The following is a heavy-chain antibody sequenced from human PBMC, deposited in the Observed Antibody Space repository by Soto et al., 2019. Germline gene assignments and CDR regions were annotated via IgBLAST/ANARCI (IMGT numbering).Heavy chain of an antibody. CDR2: IVVGSGNT. J-gene: IGHJ4*02. D-gene: IGHD2-15*01. CDR1: VFTFTIAA. V-gene: IGHV1-58*01. Sequence: SVXVSFKSSVFTFTIAAWHFLRQARGQRLDWIGWIVVGSGNTNYAQKFQERVTITRDMSTSTAYMELSSLRSEDTAVYYCAEDIADPLDYFEYWGQGTLVTVSS. CDR3: AEDIADPLDYFEY.